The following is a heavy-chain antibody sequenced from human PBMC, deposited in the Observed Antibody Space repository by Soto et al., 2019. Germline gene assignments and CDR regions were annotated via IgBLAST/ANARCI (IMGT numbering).Heavy chain of an antibody. V-gene: IGHV4-61*01. CDR2: IHHSGIS. D-gene: IGHD3-16*01. CDR3: ARGRTMGALPSHFHR. J-gene: IGHJ5*02. CDR1: GGSVNDGNFY. Sequence: QVQLQESGPGLVKPSETLSLTCSVSGGSVNDGNFYWNWIRQSPGKGLEWIGYIHHSGISKYNPSLKSRVTISVDTSKNEFALKLNSVTAADTAVYYCARGRTMGALPSHFHRWGQGTHVTVSS.